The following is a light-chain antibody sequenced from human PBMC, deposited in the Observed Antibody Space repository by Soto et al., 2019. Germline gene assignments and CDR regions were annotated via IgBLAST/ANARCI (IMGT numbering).Light chain of an antibody. V-gene: IGKV1-9*01. Sequence: IQLTQSPSSLSASVGDRVTITCRASQGIDNFLVWYQQKPGKAPNLLIYAASTLQSGVPSRFSGSGSGTDFTLTISSLQAEDFATYYCQQLSTYPSTFGGGTKVDIK. CDR1: QGIDNF. J-gene: IGKJ4*01. CDR3: QQLSTYPST. CDR2: AAS.